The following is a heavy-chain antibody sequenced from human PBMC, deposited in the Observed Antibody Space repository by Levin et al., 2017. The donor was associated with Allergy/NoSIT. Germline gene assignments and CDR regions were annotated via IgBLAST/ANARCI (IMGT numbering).Heavy chain of an antibody. J-gene: IGHJ4*02. Sequence: GGSLRLSCAASGFTFDNYAMHWVRQAPGKGLGWVSGISWNSGSIGYADSVKGRFTISRDNAKNSLYLQMNSLRAEDTALYYCAKDLVAYYDFWRGYYKFDYWGQGTLVTVSS. V-gene: IGHV3-9*01. CDR2: ISWNSGSI. D-gene: IGHD3-3*01. CDR3: AKDLVAYYDFWRGYYKFDY. CDR1: GFTFDNYA.